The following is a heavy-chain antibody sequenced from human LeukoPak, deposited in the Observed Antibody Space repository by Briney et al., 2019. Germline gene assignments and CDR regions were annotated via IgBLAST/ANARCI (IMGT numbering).Heavy chain of an antibody. Sequence: PGGSLRLSCVASGFTFSDYAMNWVRQAPGKGLEWVSTFKTKYNQVYYAESVRGRFTISTDNSKSTVYLQMNSLRAEDTALYYCARSVPDYTRFGYWGQGALVTVSS. V-gene: IGHV3-23*05. J-gene: IGHJ4*02. D-gene: IGHD4-11*01. CDR2: FKTKYNQV. CDR1: GFTFSDYA. CDR3: ARSVPDYTRFGY.